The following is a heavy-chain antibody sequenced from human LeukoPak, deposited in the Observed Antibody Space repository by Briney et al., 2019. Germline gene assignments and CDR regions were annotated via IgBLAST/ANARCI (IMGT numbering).Heavy chain of an antibody. J-gene: IGHJ4*02. Sequence: ASVKVSFKASGYHFTPYYIHRVRPAPGQGPEWMGRISPNTGDTTYAQKFQGRVTMTRDTSITTAYMELSRLRFDDTAVYYCARWFGEVPGDYWGQGTLVTVSS. CDR1: GYHFTPYY. D-gene: IGHD3-10*01. CDR2: ISPNTGDT. CDR3: ARWFGEVPGDY. V-gene: IGHV1-2*02.